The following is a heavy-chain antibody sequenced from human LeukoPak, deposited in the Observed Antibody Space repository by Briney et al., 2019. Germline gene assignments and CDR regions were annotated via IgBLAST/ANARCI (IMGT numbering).Heavy chain of an antibody. Sequence: GGSLRLSCAASGFTFSSYWMSWVRQAPGKGLEWVANIKQDGSEKYYVDSVKGRFTISRDNAKNSLYLQMNSLRAEDTAVYYCARVVFCSGGSWSPSFDYWGQGTLVTVSS. CDR2: IKQDGSEK. J-gene: IGHJ4*02. CDR3: ARVVFCSGGSWSPSFDY. D-gene: IGHD2-15*01. CDR1: GFTFSSYW. V-gene: IGHV3-7*01.